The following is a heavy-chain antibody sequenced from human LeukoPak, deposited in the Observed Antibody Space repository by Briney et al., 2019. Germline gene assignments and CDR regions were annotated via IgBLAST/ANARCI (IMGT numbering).Heavy chain of an antibody. CDR3: ARERGIPPETFDI. J-gene: IGHJ3*02. CDR2: IYTSGST. Sequence: SETLSLTCTVSGGSISSGSYYWSWIRQPAGKGLEWIGRIYTSGSTNYNPSLKSRVTISVDTSKNQFSLKLSSVTAADTAVYYCARERGIPPETFDIWGQGTMVTVSS. CDR1: GGSISSGSYY. D-gene: IGHD3-10*01. V-gene: IGHV4-61*02.